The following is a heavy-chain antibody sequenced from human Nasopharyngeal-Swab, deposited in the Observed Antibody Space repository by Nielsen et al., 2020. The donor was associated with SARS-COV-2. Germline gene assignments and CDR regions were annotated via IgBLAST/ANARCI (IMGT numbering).Heavy chain of an antibody. Sequence: GGSLRLSCSASGFTFSSYAMHWVRQAPGKGLEYVSAISSNGGSTYYADSVKGRFTISRDNSKNTLYLQMSSLRAEDTAVYYCVKADRYYDILTGYPLTDYYYYGMDVWGQGTTVTVS. CDR2: ISSNGGST. J-gene: IGHJ6*02. CDR3: VKADRYYDILTGYPLTDYYYYGMDV. V-gene: IGHV3-64D*06. D-gene: IGHD3-9*01. CDR1: GFTFSSYA.